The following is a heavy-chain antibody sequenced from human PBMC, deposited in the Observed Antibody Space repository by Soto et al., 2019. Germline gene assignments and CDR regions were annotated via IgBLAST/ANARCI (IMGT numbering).Heavy chain of an antibody. CDR3: AKNGDFWSWGMDV. J-gene: IGHJ6*02. CDR2: ISSTGDGT. CDR1: GFTFSTYA. Sequence: GGSLRLSCAASGFTFSTYAMTWVRQAPGKGLEWVSIISSTGDGTYYADSVKGRFTISRDNSQRTLNLQMNSLRAEDTAVYYCAKNGDFWSWGMDVWGQGTTVTVS. V-gene: IGHV3-23*01. D-gene: IGHD3-3*01.